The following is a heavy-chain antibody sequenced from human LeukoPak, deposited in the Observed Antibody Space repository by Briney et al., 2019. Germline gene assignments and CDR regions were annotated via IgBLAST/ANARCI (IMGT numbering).Heavy chain of an antibody. J-gene: IGHJ5*02. CDR3: ARDQEGSTSDWVDP. CDR2: IIPILGIA. CDR1: GGTFSSYA. Sequence: SVKVSCKASGGTFSSYAISWVRQAPGQGLEWMGRIIPILGIANYAQKFQGRVTITADKSTSTAYMELSSLRSEDTAVYYCARDQEGSTSDWVDPWGQGTLVTVSS. V-gene: IGHV1-69*04. D-gene: IGHD2-2*01.